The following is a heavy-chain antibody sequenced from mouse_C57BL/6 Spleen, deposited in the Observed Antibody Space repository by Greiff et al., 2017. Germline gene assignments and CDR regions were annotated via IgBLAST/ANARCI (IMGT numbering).Heavy chain of an antibody. D-gene: IGHD1-1*01. CDR3: ANFYYGSSYGYFDV. J-gene: IGHJ1*03. V-gene: IGHV1-64*01. CDR2: IHPNSGST. CDR1: GYTFTSYW. Sequence: VQLQQPGAELVKPGASVKLSCKASGYTFTSYWMHWVKQRPGQGLEWIGMIHPNSGSTNYNEKFKSKATLTVDKSSSTAYMQLSSLTSEDSAVYYCANFYYGSSYGYFDVWCTGTTVTVSS.